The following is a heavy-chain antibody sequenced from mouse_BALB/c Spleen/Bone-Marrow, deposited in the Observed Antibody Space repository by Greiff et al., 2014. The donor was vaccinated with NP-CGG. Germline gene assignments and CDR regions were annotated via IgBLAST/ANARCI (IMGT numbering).Heavy chain of an antibody. CDR3: AEGYDSWFAY. Sequence: VQLQQSGAELVKPGASVKLSCTASGFNIEDTYVHWVKQRPEQGLEWIGRIDSANGNTKYDPKFQGKATVTSDTSSNTAYLHLNSLTSEDTAVYYCAEGYDSWFAYWGQGTLVTVSA. D-gene: IGHD2-2*01. CDR2: IDSANGNT. CDR1: GFNIEDTY. J-gene: IGHJ3*01. V-gene: IGHV14-3*02.